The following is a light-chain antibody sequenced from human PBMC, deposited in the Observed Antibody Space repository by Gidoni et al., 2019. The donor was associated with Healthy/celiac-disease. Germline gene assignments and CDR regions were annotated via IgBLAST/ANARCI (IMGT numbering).Light chain of an antibody. CDR2: EVR. CDR1: SSDVGGYNY. Sequence: QSALTQPASVSGSPGQSITISCTGTSSDVGGYNYVSWYQQHPGKAPKLMIYEVRNRPSGVSNRFSGSKSGNTASLTISGLQAEDEADYSCSSYTSSSTVVFGGGTKLTVL. CDR3: SSYTSSSTVV. J-gene: IGLJ2*01. V-gene: IGLV2-14*01.